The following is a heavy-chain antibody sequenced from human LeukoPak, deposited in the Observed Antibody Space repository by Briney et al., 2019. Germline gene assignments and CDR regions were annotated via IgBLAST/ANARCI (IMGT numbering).Heavy chain of an antibody. J-gene: IGHJ4*02. V-gene: IGHV1-2*02. Sequence: GASAKVSCKASGYTFTCYYMHWVRQAPGQGLEWMGWINPNSGGTNYAQKFQGRVTMTRDTSISTAYMELSRLRSDDTAVYYCARMDTAMVSGGYWGQGTLVTVSS. CDR2: INPNSGGT. D-gene: IGHD5-18*01. CDR3: ARMDTAMVSGGY. CDR1: GYTFTCYY.